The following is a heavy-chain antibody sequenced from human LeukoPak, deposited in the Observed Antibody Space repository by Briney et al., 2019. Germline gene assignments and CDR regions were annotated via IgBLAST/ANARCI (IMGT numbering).Heavy chain of an antibody. J-gene: IGHJ6*02. Sequence: ASVKVSCKAPGYTFTSYGISWVRQAPGQGLEWMGWISAYNGNTNYAQKLQGRVTMTTDTSTSTAYMELRSPRSDDTAVYYCAREPGSYYGMDVWGQGTTVTVSS. CDR2: ISAYNGNT. CDR3: AREPGSYYGMDV. V-gene: IGHV1-18*01. D-gene: IGHD6-25*01. CDR1: GYTFTSYG.